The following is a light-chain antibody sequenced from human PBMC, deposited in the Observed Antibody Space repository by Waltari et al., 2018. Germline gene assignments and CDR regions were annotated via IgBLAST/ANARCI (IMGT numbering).Light chain of an antibody. Sequence: QSVLTQPPSASGTPGQRVTISCSGSSSNVRRTTVNWYQQLPGTAPKLLIYSNNQRPSGVPDRFSVSKSGTSASLAISGLQSEDEADYYCATWDDSLNAYVFGTGTKVTVL. CDR2: SNN. CDR1: SSNVRRTT. J-gene: IGLJ1*01. V-gene: IGLV1-44*01. CDR3: ATWDDSLNAYV.